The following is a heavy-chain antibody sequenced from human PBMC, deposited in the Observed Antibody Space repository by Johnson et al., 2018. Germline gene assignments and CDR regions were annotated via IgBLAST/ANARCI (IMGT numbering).Heavy chain of an antibody. D-gene: IGHD3-3*01. CDR2: ISYDGSNK. Sequence: QVQLVESGGGVVQPGRSLRLSCAASGFTFSAYGMHWVRQAPGKGLEWVAVISYDGSNKYDADSVKGRFTITRDNSKNTLYLQMNSLSAEDTAVYYWAKDGVLKQRDAFDIWGQGTMVTVSS. V-gene: IGHV3-30*18. J-gene: IGHJ3*02. CDR1: GFTFSAYG. CDR3: AKDGVLKQRDAFDI.